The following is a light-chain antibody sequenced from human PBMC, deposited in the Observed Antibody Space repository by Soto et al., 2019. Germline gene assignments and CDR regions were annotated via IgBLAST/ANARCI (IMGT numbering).Light chain of an antibody. CDR3: QQYYTAPVT. J-gene: IGKJ4*01. V-gene: IGKV4-1*01. CDR1: QSILFSSINKNY. Sequence: DIVLTQSPDSLAVSLGEGATINCKSSQSILFSSINKNYSTWYQQKPGQPPKPLIYWASTRESGVADKFSGSRSGTNFTLSISNLQAEDVSVYDCQQYYTAPVTLGGGTKGEIK. CDR2: WAS.